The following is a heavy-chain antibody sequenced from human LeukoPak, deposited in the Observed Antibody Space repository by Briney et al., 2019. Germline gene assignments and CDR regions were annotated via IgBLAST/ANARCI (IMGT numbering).Heavy chain of an antibody. V-gene: IGHV1-69*04. CDR2: IIPILGIA. D-gene: IGHD2-2*01. CDR3: AREGLVGAEDY. CDR1: GGTFSSYA. Sequence: SVKVSCKASGGTFSSYAISWVRQAPGQGLEWMGRIIPILGIANYAQKFQGRVTITADKSTSTAYMELSSLRSEDTAVYYCAREGLVGAEDYWGQGTLVTVSS. J-gene: IGHJ4*02.